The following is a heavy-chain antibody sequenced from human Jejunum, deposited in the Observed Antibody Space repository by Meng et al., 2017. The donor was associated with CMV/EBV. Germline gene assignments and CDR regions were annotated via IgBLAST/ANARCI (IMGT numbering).Heavy chain of an antibody. CDR3: ARERGLNFDY. V-gene: IGHV4-30-2*06. D-gene: IGHD3/OR15-3a*01. J-gene: IGHJ4*02. CDR1: GYSISGGAYS. Sequence: QLQLQESGSGLVKPSQALSVTCIVSGYSISGGAYSWTWIRQSPGKGLEWIGYINHNGISNYNPSLKSRVTLSVDRSKNQFSLKLNSVTAADTAVYYCARERGLNFDYWGQGTLVTVSS. CDR2: INHNGIS.